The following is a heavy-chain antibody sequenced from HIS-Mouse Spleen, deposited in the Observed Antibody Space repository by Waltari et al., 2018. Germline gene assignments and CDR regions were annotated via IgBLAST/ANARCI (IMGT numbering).Heavy chain of an antibody. CDR1: GGPISSNSYY. CDR2: IYYSGST. CDR3: AREIPYSSSWYDWYFDL. Sequence: QLQLQESAPGLVKPSETLSLPCPVSGGPISSNSYYWGRIRQPPGKGLEWIGSIYYSGSTYYNPSLKSRVTISVDTSKNQFSMKLSSVTAADTAVYYCAREIPYSSSWYDWYFDLWGRGTLVTVSS. V-gene: IGHV4-39*07. D-gene: IGHD6-13*01. J-gene: IGHJ2*01.